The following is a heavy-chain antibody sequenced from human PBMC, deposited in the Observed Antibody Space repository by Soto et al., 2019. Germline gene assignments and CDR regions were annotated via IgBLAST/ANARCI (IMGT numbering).Heavy chain of an antibody. CDR3: ARDQRDIVVVPAAPFSYYYYMDV. Sequence: GGSLRLSCAASGFTFSSYSMNWVRQAPGKGLEWVSSISSSSSYIYYADSVKGRFTISRDNAKNSLYLQMNSLRAEDTAVYYCARDQRDIVVVPAAPFSYYYYMDVWGKGTTVTVSS. CDR2: ISSSSSYI. D-gene: IGHD2-2*01. J-gene: IGHJ6*03. CDR1: GFTFSSYS. V-gene: IGHV3-21*01.